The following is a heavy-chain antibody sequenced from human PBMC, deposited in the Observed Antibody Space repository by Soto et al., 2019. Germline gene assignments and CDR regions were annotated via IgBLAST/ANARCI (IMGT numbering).Heavy chain of an antibody. CDR3: AGPRSLGFLYAIDL. J-gene: IGHJ6*02. V-gene: IGHV5-51*01. Sequence: GESLKISCKAAGYTFTNYWIAWVRQMPGKGLEWMGLIFPGDSDDSDTRYSPSFQGQVTISADTSISTVFLQWNSLKASETAMYYWAGPRSLGFLYAIDLWGQGTTVPVSS. D-gene: IGHD3-16*01. CDR1: GYTFTNYW. CDR2: IFPGDSDDSDT.